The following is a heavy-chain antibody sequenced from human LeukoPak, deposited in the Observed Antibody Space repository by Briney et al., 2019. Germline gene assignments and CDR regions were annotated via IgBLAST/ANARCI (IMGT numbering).Heavy chain of an antibody. Sequence: ASVKVSCKVSGYTLTELSMHWVRQAPGKGLEWMGGFDPEDGETIYAQKFQGRVTMIEDTSTDTAYMELSSLRSEDTAVYYCATYDFWSGYYWSHDYWGQGTLVTVSS. D-gene: IGHD3-3*01. V-gene: IGHV1-24*01. CDR1: GYTLTELS. J-gene: IGHJ4*02. CDR2: FDPEDGET. CDR3: ATYDFWSGYYWSHDY.